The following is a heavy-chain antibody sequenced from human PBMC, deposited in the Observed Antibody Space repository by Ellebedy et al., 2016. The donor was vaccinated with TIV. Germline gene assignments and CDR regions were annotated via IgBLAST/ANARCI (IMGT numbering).Heavy chain of an antibody. CDR2: INPNSGGT. CDR3: ASLSYSSSSGPPNPYYYGMDV. J-gene: IGHJ6*02. CDR1: GYTFTGYY. D-gene: IGHD6-6*01. V-gene: IGHV1-2*02. Sequence: ASVKVSXXASGYTFTGYYMHWVRQAPGQGLEWMGWINPNSGGTNYAQKFQGRVTMTRDTSISTAYMELSRLRSDDTAVYYCASLSYSSSSGPPNPYYYGMDVWGQGTTVTVSS.